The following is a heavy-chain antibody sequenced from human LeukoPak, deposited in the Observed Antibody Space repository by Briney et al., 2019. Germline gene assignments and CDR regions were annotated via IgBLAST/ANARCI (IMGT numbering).Heavy chain of an antibody. D-gene: IGHD6-19*01. CDR1: GYSFSSGYY. Sequence: SETLSLTCAVSGYSFSSGYYWGWIRQPPGKGLEWIGRIYHSGSTYYNPSLKSRVTISVDTSKNQFSLKLSSVTAADTAVYHCAIGPGYGSGWYLYWGQGTLVTVSS. CDR2: IYHSGST. V-gene: IGHV4-38-2*01. J-gene: IGHJ4*02. CDR3: AIGPGYGSGWYLY.